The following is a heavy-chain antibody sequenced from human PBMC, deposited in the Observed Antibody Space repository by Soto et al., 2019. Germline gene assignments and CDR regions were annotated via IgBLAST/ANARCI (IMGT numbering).Heavy chain of an antibody. CDR2: IWYDGSNK. J-gene: IGHJ6*02. Sequence: QVQLVESGGGVVQPGRSLRLSCAASGFTFSSYGMHWVRQAPGKGLEWVAVIWYDGSNKYYADSVKGRFTSSRDNPKNTLYLQMNSLIAEDTAVYYCARDFDFSLFFVSGMDVWGQGSTVTVSS. CDR3: ARDFDFSLFFVSGMDV. CDR1: GFTFSSYG. V-gene: IGHV3-33*01. D-gene: IGHD3-9*01.